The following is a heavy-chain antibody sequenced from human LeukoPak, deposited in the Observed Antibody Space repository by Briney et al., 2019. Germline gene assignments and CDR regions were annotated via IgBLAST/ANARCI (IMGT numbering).Heavy chain of an antibody. Sequence: GGSLRLSCAASGFTFSSYGMHWVRQAPGKGLEWVAVISNDGSKKYYADSVKGRFTISRDNSKDTLSLQVSSLRAEDTAVYYCAKDRYSYAFEYSDSWGQGTLVTVSS. D-gene: IGHD5-18*01. V-gene: IGHV3-30*18. J-gene: IGHJ4*02. CDR3: AKDRYSYAFEYSDS. CDR2: ISNDGSKK. CDR1: GFTFSSYG.